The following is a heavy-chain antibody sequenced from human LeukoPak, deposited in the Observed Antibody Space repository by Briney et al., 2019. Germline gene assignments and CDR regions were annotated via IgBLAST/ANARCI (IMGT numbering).Heavy chain of an antibody. CDR3: AKGWNDIAAAGTIDY. J-gene: IGHJ4*02. V-gene: IGHV1-2*02. CDR2: INPNSGGT. CDR1: GYTFTGYY. Sequence: ASVKVSCKASGYTFTGYYMHWVRQAPGQGLEWMGWINPNSGGTNYAQKFQGRVTMTRDTSISTAYMELSRLRSDDTAVYYCAKGWNDIAAAGTIDYWGQGTLVTVSS. D-gene: IGHD6-13*01.